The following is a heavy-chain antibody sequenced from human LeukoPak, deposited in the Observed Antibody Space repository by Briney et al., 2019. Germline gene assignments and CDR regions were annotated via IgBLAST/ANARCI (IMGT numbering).Heavy chain of an antibody. J-gene: IGHJ4*02. Sequence: ASVKVSCKASGYTFSTYGISWVRQAPGQGREWMGWINIKNGDTNYAQRLQGRVTLTTDTSTSTAYMELRSLRSDDTAIYYCARDWNFVYDYWGQGTLVTVSS. CDR2: INIKNGDT. CDR1: GYTFSTYG. V-gene: IGHV1-18*01. CDR3: ARDWNFVYDY. D-gene: IGHD3-16*01.